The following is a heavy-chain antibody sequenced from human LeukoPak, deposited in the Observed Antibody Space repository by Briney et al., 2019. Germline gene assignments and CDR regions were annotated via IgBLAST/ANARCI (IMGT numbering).Heavy chain of an antibody. V-gene: IGHV3-48*03. D-gene: IGHD3-16*01. CDR1: GFTSSRYE. CDR3: ARGRILGLESFFGL. J-gene: IGHJ4*02. Sequence: GGSLRLSCVVSGFTSSRYEMHWVRPAPGKGLEWGSYTARSGGDIHYAPSVRGRFTISSDTAENSVFLQMNNLRAEDTAVYYCARGRILGLESFFGLWGQGTLVTVSS. CDR2: TARSGGDI.